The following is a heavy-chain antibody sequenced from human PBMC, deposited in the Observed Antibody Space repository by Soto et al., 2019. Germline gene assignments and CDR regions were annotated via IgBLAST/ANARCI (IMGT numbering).Heavy chain of an antibody. J-gene: IGHJ4*02. CDR1: GFTFNSSW. V-gene: IGHV3-74*01. CDR3: ARGPTGWFGYDY. Sequence: DVQLVESGGGLVQPGGSLRLSCAASGFTFNSSWMHWVRQAPGKGLVWGSRINSGASTTNYADSVKGRFTISRDNAKNTLYLHMDSLTADDTAVYYCARGPTGWFGYDYWGQGTLVTVSS. CDR2: INSGASTT. D-gene: IGHD3-10*01.